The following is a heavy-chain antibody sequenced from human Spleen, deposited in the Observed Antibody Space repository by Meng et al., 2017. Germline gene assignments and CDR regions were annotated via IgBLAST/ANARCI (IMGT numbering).Heavy chain of an antibody. D-gene: IGHD3-16*01. CDR3: ASGRFGWFDP. Sequence: VTLQESGPGLVKPSQTLSLTGTVSGGSISSGGYYWSWIRQHPGKGLEWIGYIYYSGSTYYNPSLKSRDTISVDTSKNQFSLKLSSVTAADTAVYYCASGRFGWFDPWGQGTLVTVSS. V-gene: IGHV4-31*03. CDR1: GGSISSGGYY. J-gene: IGHJ5*02. CDR2: IYYSGST.